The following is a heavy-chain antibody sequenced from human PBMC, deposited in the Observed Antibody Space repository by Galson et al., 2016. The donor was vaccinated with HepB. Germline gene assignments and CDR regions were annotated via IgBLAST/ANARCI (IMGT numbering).Heavy chain of an antibody. CDR3: ARGHRYYYDIGYFDY. Sequence: SETLSLTCNVSGGSLRSYYWNWIRQPPGKGLEWIGYVYFTGTTNYTHSLKTRVTISADTSKNQFSLKGDSLTAADTAVYYCARGHRYYYDIGYFDYWGQGILVTVSS. CDR1: GGSLRSYY. J-gene: IGHJ4*02. D-gene: IGHD3-22*01. CDR2: VYFTGTT. V-gene: IGHV4-59*01.